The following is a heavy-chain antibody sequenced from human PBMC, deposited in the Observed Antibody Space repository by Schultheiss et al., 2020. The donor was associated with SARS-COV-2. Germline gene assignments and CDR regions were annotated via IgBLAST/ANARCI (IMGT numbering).Heavy chain of an antibody. CDR3: ARRNDFLGYGMDV. CDR1: GYNFTNYW. D-gene: IGHD3-3*01. CDR2: IDPSDSYT. V-gene: IGHV5-10-1*01. J-gene: IGHJ6*02. Sequence: GESLKISCKGSGYNFTNYWIGWVRQMPGKGLEWMGRIDPSDSYTNYSPSFQGHVTISADKSISTAYLQWSSLKASDTAMYYCARRNDFLGYGMDVWGQGTRVTVSS.